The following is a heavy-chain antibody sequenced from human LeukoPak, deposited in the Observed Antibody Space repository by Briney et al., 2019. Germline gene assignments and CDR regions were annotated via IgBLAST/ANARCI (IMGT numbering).Heavy chain of an antibody. Sequence: GGSLRLSCAASGFTFSSYDMHWVRQATGKGLEWVSAIGTADDTYYPGSVKGRSTISRENAKNSLYLQMNSLRAGDTAVYYCAREPISVPAATNDAFDIWGQGTMVTVSS. CDR2: IGTADDT. V-gene: IGHV3-13*01. CDR1: GFTFSSYD. J-gene: IGHJ3*02. CDR3: AREPISVPAATNDAFDI. D-gene: IGHD2-2*01.